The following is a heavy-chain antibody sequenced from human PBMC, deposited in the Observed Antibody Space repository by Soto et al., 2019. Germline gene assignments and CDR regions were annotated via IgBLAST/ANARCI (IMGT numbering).Heavy chain of an antibody. J-gene: IGHJ4*02. CDR2: MNPNSGNT. CDR1: GYTFTSYY. CDR3: AREHSSSGRFDY. Sequence: ASVKVSCKASGYTFTSYYINWVRQATGQGLEWMGWMNPNSGNTGYAQKFQGRVTMTRNTSISTAYMELSSLRSEDTAVYYCAREHSSSGRFDYWGQGTLVTVSS. D-gene: IGHD6-13*01. V-gene: IGHV1-8*01.